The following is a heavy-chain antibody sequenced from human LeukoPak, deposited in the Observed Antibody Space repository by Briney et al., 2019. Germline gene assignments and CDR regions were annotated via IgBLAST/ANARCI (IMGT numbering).Heavy chain of an antibody. CDR3: ARHGGDSSSSMSRTNWFDP. CDR1: GGSISSYY. V-gene: IGHV4-59*08. J-gene: IGHJ5*02. Sequence: SDTLSLPCTVSGGSISSYYWSWLRQPPGKGLEWIGYIYYSGSTIYNPSLKRRVTISVATSKNHFSLKLSSVTAADTAVYYCARHGGDSSSSMSRTNWFDPWGQGTLVTVSS. D-gene: IGHD6-6*01. CDR2: IYYSGST.